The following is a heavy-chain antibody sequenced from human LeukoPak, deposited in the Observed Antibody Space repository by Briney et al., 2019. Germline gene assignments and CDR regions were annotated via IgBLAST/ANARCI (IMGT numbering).Heavy chain of an antibody. CDR2: INPSGGST. CDR1: GYTFTNYY. V-gene: IGHV1-46*03. CDR3: AGVGTFADY. D-gene: IGHD1-7*01. Sequence: GASVKVSCKASGYTFTNYYIHWVRQAPGQGLEWMGIINPSGGSTSYAQKFQGRVTMTRDTSTSTVYMYLSSLRSEDTAMYYCAGVGTFADYWSQGTLVTVSS. J-gene: IGHJ4*02.